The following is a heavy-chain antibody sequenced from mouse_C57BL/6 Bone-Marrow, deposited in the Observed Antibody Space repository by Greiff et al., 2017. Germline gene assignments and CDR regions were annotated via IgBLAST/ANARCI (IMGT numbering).Heavy chain of an antibody. CDR1: GYTFTSYW. Sequence: EVQLQQSGTVLARPGASVKMSCKTSGYTFTSYWREWVKQRPGQGLEWIGAIYPGNSDTSYNQKFKGKAKLTAVTSASTAYMELSSLTNEDSAVYYCTRSLFPVYFDYWGQGTTLTVSS. V-gene: IGHV1-5*01. D-gene: IGHD1-1*01. J-gene: IGHJ2*01. CDR3: TRSLFPVYFDY. CDR2: IYPGNSDT.